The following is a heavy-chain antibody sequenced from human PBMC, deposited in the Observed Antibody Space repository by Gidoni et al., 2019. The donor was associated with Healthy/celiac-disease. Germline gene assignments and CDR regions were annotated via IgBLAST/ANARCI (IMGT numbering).Heavy chain of an antibody. V-gene: IGHV1-2*06. CDR2: NNPNSGGT. CDR3: ARAVDTAMVDAFDI. J-gene: IGHJ3*02. Sequence: QVQLVQSGAEVKKPGASVKVSCKASGDTFTGYYMHLVRQAPGKGLEGMGRNNPNSGGTNYARKFQGSVTMTRDTSISTAYMELSRLRSDDTAVYYCARAVDTAMVDAFDIWGQGTMVTVSS. CDR1: GDTFTGYY. D-gene: IGHD5-18*01.